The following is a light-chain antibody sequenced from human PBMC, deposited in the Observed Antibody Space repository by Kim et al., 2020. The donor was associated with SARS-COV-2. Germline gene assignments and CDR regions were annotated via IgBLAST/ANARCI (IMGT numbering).Light chain of an antibody. J-gene: IGKJ1*01. V-gene: IGKV3-11*01. CDR3: QDRSDLWT. Sequence: LSWSPGDRATLSGRASHSISSYLAWYQQKPGQAPRLLIYDGSNRATGIPARFSGSGSGTDFTLTISSLEPEDFGVYYCQDRSDLWTFGQGTKLEI. CDR2: DGS. CDR1: HSISSY.